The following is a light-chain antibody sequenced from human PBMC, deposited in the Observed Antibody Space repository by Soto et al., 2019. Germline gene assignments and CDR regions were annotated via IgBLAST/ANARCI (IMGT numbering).Light chain of an antibody. Sequence: QSALTQAASVSGSPGQSIAISCTGTSSDVGAYNYVSWYQQHPGKAPKLMIYDVNNRPSGVSNRFSGSKSGNTASLTISGLQAEDEADYYCCLYTTSSTYVFGTGTKLTVL. CDR3: CLYTTSSTYV. CDR1: SSDVGAYNY. J-gene: IGLJ1*01. CDR2: DVN. V-gene: IGLV2-14*03.